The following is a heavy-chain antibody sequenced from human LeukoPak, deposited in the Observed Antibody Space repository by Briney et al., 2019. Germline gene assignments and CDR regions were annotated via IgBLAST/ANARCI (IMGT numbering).Heavy chain of an antibody. J-gene: IGHJ4*02. CDR2: ISSSSSYI. CDR1: GFTFSSYS. V-gene: IGHV3-21*01. D-gene: IGHD3-16*01. Sequence: GGSLRLSCAASGFTFSSYSMNWVRQAPGKGLEWVASISSSSSYIYYADSVKGRFIISRDTAKNSLYLQMNSLRAEDTAVYYCVRGMGGGVSNFDYWGQGTLVTVSS. CDR3: VRGMGGGVSNFDY.